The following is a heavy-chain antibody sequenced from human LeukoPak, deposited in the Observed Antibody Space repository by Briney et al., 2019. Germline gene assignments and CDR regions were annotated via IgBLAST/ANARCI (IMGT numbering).Heavy chain of an antibody. J-gene: IGHJ4*02. CDR2: IIPILGIA. V-gene: IGHV1-69*04. D-gene: IGHD2-8*01. CDR1: GGTFSSYA. Sequence: SVTVSCKASGGTFSSYAISWVRQAPGQGLEWMGRIIPILGIANYAQKFQGRVTITADKSTSTAYMELSSLRSEDTAVYYCAREMAPYYFDYWGQGTLVTVSS. CDR3: AREMAPYYFDY.